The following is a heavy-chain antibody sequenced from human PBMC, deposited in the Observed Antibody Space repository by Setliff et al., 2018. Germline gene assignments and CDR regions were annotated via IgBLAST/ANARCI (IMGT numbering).Heavy chain of an antibody. V-gene: IGHV1-8*01. Sequence: ASVKVSCKASGYTFTSYDINWVRQATGQGLEWMGWMNHNSGNTGYAQKFQGRVTMTRNTSISTAYMELSSLRSEDTAVYYCARTNNYYDSSGYYYVIDYWGQGTLVTVSS. J-gene: IGHJ4*02. CDR1: GYTFTSYD. CDR3: ARTNNYYDSSGYYYVIDY. CDR2: MNHNSGNT. D-gene: IGHD3-22*01.